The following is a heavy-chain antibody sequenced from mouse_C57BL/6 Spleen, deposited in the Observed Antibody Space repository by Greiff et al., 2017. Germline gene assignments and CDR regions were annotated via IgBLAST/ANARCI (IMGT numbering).Heavy chain of an antibody. V-gene: IGHV5-6*01. D-gene: IGHD1-1*01. Sequence: EVKLVESGGDLVKPGGSLKLSCAASGFTFSSYGMSWVRQTPDKRLEWVATISSGGSYTYYQDSVKGRFPISRDNAKNTLYLQMSSLKSEDTAMYCCASPGSSGYFDVWGTGTTVTVSS. CDR3: ASPGSSGYFDV. CDR1: GFTFSSYG. CDR2: ISSGGSYT. J-gene: IGHJ1*03.